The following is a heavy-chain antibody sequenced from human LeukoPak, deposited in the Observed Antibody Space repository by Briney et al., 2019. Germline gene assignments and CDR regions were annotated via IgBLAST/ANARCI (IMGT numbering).Heavy chain of an antibody. V-gene: IGHV3-9*01. D-gene: IGHD6-13*01. CDR3: AKDPRPGIAAAGTGWYFDL. CDR2: ISWNSGSI. CDR1: GFTLSSYA. J-gene: IGHJ2*01. Sequence: PGGSLRLSCAASGFTLSSYAMSWVRQAPGKGLEWVSGISWNSGSIGYADSVKGRFTISRDNAKNSLYLQMNSLRAEDTALYYCAKDPRPGIAAAGTGWYFDLWGRGTLVTVSS.